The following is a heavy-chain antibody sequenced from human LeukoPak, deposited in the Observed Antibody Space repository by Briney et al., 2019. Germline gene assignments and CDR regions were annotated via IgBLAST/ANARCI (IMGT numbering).Heavy chain of an antibody. J-gene: IGHJ5*02. D-gene: IGHD6-13*01. Sequence: SETLSLTCTVSGGSISSYYWSWIRQPPGKGLEWIRYIYYSGSTNYNPSLKSRVTISVDTSKNQFSLKLSSVTAADTAVYYCARSSRGGQQLVLGWWFDPWGQGTLVTVSS. V-gene: IGHV4-59*01. CDR1: GGSISSYY. CDR3: ARSSRGGQQLVLGWWFDP. CDR2: IYYSGST.